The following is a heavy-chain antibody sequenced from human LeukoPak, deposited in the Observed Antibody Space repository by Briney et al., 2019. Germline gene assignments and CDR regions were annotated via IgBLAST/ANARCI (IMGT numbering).Heavy chain of an antibody. J-gene: IGHJ4*02. V-gene: IGHV4-34*01. CDR3: ARDSDSGFQ. Sequence: SETLSLTCTVSGGSFSFYFWHWIRQPPGEGLDWIGEIDNRGSIQYKPSLRSRGIISIDTSGNHFSLKLTSVTAADTAVYFCARDSDSGFQWGQGMLVAVSS. CDR1: GGSFSFYF. D-gene: IGHD3-16*01. CDR2: IDNRGSI.